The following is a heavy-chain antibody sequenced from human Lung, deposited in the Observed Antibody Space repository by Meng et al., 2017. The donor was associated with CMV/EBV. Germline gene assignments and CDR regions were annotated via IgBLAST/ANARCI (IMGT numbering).Heavy chain of an antibody. CDR2: IIPIFGTA. V-gene: IGHV1-69*05. CDR3: ARGRDFWGGSGGMDV. CDR1: GYTFISYG. J-gene: IGHJ6*02. D-gene: IGHD3-3*01. Sequence: SVKVSCKASGYTFISYGISWVRQAPGQGLEWMGGIIPIFGTANYAQKFQGRVTITTDESTSTAYMELSRLRSEDTAVYYCARGRDFWGGSGGMDVWGQGTTVXVSS.